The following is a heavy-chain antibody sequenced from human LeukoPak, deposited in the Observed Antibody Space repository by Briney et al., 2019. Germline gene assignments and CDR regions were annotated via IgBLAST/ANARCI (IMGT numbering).Heavy chain of an antibody. J-gene: IGHJ4*02. CDR1: GFTVSSNY. V-gene: IGHV3-53*05. CDR2: IYSGGST. D-gene: IGHD5-18*01. Sequence: GGSLRLSCAASGFTVSSNYMSWVRQAPGKGLEWASVIYSGGSTYYADSVKGRFTISRDNSKNTFYLQMNSLRAEDTAIYYCTRVDGYSYGSVDYWGQGTLVTVSS. CDR3: TRVDGYSYGSVDY.